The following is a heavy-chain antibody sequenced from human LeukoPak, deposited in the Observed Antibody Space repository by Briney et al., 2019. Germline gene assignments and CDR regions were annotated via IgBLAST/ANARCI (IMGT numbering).Heavy chain of an antibody. CDR3: AKDTSIGRYCTNGVCSPFDY. J-gene: IGHJ4*02. CDR2: ISDTGATT. Sequence: QPGGSLRLSCAGSGFTFSSYAMSWVRQAPGKGLEWVSAISDTGATTYDADSVKGRFTISRDNSRSTLYLQMNSLRAEDTALYYCAKDTSIGRYCTNGVCSPFDYWGQETLVTVSS. V-gene: IGHV3-23*01. D-gene: IGHD2-8*01. CDR1: GFTFSSYA.